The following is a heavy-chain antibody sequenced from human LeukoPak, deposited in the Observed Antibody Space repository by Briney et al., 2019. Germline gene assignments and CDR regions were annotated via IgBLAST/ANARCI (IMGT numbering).Heavy chain of an antibody. V-gene: IGHV3-13*01. J-gene: IGHJ4*02. Sequence: PGGSLRLSCAASGFTFSSYDMHWVRQATGKGLEWVSAIGTAGDTYYPGSVKGRFTISRENAKNSLYLQMNSLRAGDTAVYYCARVGSTYESGYFDSWGQGTLVTVSS. CDR1: GFTFSSYD. D-gene: IGHD1-26*01. CDR2: IGTAGDT. CDR3: ARVGSTYESGYFDS.